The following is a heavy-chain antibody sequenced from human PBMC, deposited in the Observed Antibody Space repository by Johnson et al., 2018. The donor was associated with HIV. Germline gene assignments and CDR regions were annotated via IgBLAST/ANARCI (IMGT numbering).Heavy chain of an antibody. D-gene: IGHD2-2*02. CDR1: GFTFSSYA. CDR2: ISSSGSTI. J-gene: IGHJ3*02. V-gene: IGHV3-48*04. Sequence: EVQVVESGGGVVQPGRSLRLSCAASGFTFSSYAMSWVRQAPGKGLEWVSYISSSGSTIYYADSVKGRFTISRDNAKNSLYLQMNSLRAEDTAVYYCARPSLYGVGWAFDIWGQGTMVTVSS. CDR3: ARPSLYGVGWAFDI.